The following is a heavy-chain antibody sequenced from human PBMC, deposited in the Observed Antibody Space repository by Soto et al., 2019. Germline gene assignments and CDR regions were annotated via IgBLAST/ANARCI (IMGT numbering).Heavy chain of an antibody. D-gene: IGHD3-22*01. V-gene: IGHV4-59*08. CDR2: IYYSGST. CDR1: GGSISSYY. J-gene: IGHJ3*02. CDR3: GSHFLLYYYYSSGYYLRDAFAI. Sequence: PSETLSLTCTVSGGSISSYYWSWIRQPPGKGLEWIGYIYYSGSTNYNPSLKSRVTISVDTSKNRFSLKLSSVTAADTAVYCCGSHFLLYYYYSSGYYLRDAFAIWGPGTMVTVS.